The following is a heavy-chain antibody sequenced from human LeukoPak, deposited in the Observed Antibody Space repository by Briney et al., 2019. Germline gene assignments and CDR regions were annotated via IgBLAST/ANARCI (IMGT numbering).Heavy chain of an antibody. CDR3: AREREEYSYGKNAFDI. J-gene: IGHJ3*02. CDR1: GFTFSSYS. Sequence: GGSLRLSCAASGFTFSSYSMNWVRQAPGKGLEWVSYISSSSSTIYYADSVKGRFTISRDNAKNSLYLQMNSLRAEDTAVYYCAREREEYSYGKNAFDIWGQGTMVTVSS. D-gene: IGHD5-18*01. CDR2: ISSSSSTI. V-gene: IGHV3-48*01.